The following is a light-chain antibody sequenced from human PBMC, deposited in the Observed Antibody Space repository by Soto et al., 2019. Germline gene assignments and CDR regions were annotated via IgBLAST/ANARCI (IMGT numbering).Light chain of an antibody. CDR1: QSVSIY. Sequence: ERVLTQAPAALSIKQGERATLSCRASQSVSIYVAWYQQKPGRAPRLLIYDASNRATGVPVRFSGSGSGTDFTLTISTLEPEDFAVYYCQQRADWPSITFGQGTRLESK. V-gene: IGKV3-11*01. J-gene: IGKJ5*01. CDR2: DAS. CDR3: QQRADWPSIT.